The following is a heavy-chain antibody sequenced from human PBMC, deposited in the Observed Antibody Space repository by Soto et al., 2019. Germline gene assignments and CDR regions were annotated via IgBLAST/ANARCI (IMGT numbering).Heavy chain of an antibody. CDR3: AKDPYIPLWFGELLNPYYFDY. D-gene: IGHD3-10*01. V-gene: IGHV3-23*01. J-gene: IGHJ4*02. CDR1: GFTFSSYA. Sequence: PGGSLRLSCAASGFTFSSYAMSWVRQAPGKGLEWVSAISGSGGSTYYADSVKGRFTISRDNSKNTLYLQMNSLRAEDTAVYYCAKDPYIPLWFGELLNPYYFDYWGQGTLVTVSS. CDR2: ISGSGGST.